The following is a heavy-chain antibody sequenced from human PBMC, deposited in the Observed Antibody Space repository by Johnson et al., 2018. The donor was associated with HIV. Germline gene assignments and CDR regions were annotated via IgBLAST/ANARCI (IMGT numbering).Heavy chain of an antibody. V-gene: IGHV3-30*04. Sequence: QVQLVESGGGLVKPGGSLRLSCAASGFTFSSYAMHWVRQAPGQGLEWVAVISYDEKNKYYADSVKGRFTISRDNSKNTLYLQMNSLRAEDTAVYYCARDWGLYSSGWYVDAFDIWGQGTMVTVSS. CDR3: ARDWGLYSSGWYVDAFDI. D-gene: IGHD6-19*01. CDR2: ISYDEKNK. J-gene: IGHJ3*02. CDR1: GFTFSSYA.